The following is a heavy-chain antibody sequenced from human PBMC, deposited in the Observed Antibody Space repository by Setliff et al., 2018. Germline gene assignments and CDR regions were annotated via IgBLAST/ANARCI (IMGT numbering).Heavy chain of an antibody. D-gene: IGHD1-7*01. CDR2: IDWDGDK. V-gene: IGHV2-70*11. Sequence: SGPTLVNPTQTLTLTCTFSGFSLTTSGTCVTWIRQPPGKALEWLARIDWDGDKYYNTSLRTRLTLSKDPSKNQVFLTMTNMDPEDTATNYCALSRYELPHYYVDYWGQGILVTVSS. CDR3: ALSRYELPHYYVDY. CDR1: GFSLTTSGTC. J-gene: IGHJ4*02.